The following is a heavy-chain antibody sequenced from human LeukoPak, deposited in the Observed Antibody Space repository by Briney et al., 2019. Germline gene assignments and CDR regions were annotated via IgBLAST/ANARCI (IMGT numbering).Heavy chain of an antibody. Sequence: PGGSLRLSCAASGFTFSSYAMHWVRQAPGKGLEWVANIKQDGSEKYYVDSVKGRFTISRDNAKNSLYLQMNSLRAEDTAVYYCARGIQLWLRPWYFDYWGQGTLVTVSS. V-gene: IGHV3-7*01. CDR2: IKQDGSEK. J-gene: IGHJ4*02. CDR1: GFTFSSYA. CDR3: ARGIQLWLRPWYFDY. D-gene: IGHD5-18*01.